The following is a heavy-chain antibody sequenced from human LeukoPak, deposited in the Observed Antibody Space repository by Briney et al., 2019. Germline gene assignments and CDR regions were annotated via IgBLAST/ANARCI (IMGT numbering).Heavy chain of an antibody. J-gene: IGHJ4*02. CDR2: ISAYNGNT. CDR3: ARGGYSYGYDYFDY. CDR1: GGTFSSHA. V-gene: IGHV1-18*01. D-gene: IGHD5-18*01. Sequence: GSSVKVTCKASGGTFSSHAISWVRQAPGQGLEWMGWISAYNGNTNYAQKLQGRVTMTTDTSTSTAYMELRSLRSDDTAVYYCARGGYSYGYDYFDYWGQGTLVTVSS.